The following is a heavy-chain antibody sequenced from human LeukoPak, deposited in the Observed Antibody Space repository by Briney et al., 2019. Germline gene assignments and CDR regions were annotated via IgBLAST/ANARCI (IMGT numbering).Heavy chain of an antibody. CDR1: GFTFSSYW. J-gene: IGHJ4*02. Sequence: GGSLRLSCAASGFTFSSYWMHWVRQAPGKGLVWVSRINSDGSSTSYADSVKGRFTISRDNAKNTLYLQMNSLRAEDTAVYYCATHCSSTSCLDYWGQGTLVTVSS. D-gene: IGHD2-2*01. CDR2: INSDGSST. CDR3: ATHCSSTSCLDY. V-gene: IGHV3-74*01.